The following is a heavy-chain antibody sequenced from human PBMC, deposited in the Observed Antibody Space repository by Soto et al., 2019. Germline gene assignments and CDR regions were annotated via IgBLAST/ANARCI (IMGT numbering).Heavy chain of an antibody. V-gene: IGHV3-33*01. J-gene: IGHJ4*02. CDR1: GFTFSSYG. D-gene: IGHD4-17*01. CDR2: IWYDGSNR. Sequence: QVQLVESGGGVVQRGRSLRLSCAACGFTFSSYGMHWVRQAPGKGLAWVAVIWYDGSNRYYADAVKGRFTISGDNSKNTLYLQMSSLRAEDTAVYYCAREMTTLTTGETTPENYWGQGTLVTVSS. CDR3: AREMTTLTTGETTPENY.